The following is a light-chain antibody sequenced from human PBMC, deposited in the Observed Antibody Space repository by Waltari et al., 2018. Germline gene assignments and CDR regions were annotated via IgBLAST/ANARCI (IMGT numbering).Light chain of an antibody. J-gene: IGKJ2*01. CDR1: QSLLHSDGKTY. V-gene: IGKV2D-29*02. CDR2: EAF. CDR3: KQTVQLPSFT. Sequence: DIVMTQTPPSLSVTPGQPASISCKSSQSLLHSDGKTYLYWYLQKPGQSPQLLIYEAFNRCSGVPDRFSGSGSGRDFTLKISRVEAEDVGVYYCKQTVQLPSFTFGQGTKLEIK.